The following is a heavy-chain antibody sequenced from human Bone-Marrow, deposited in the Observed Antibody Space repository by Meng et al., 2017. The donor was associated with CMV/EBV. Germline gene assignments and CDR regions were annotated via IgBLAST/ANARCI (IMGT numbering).Heavy chain of an antibody. CDR3: ARSDRNYCTNGVCYKY. CDR2: INPNSGGT. CDR1: GYTFTGYY. J-gene: IGHJ4*02. D-gene: IGHD2-8*01. Sequence: ASVKVSCKASGYTFTGYYMHWVRQAPGQGLEWMGWINPNSGGTNYAQKFQGRVTMTRDTSISTAYMELSRLRSDDTAVYYCARSDRNYCTNGVCYKYWGRGTLVTVSS. V-gene: IGHV1-2*02.